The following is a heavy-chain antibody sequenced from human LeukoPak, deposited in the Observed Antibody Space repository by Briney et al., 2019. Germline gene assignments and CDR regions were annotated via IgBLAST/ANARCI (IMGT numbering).Heavy chain of an antibody. D-gene: IGHD1-26*01. CDR3: ARDLLLVGATAY. J-gene: IGHJ4*02. Sequence: ASVKVSCKASGYTFTSYGISWVRQAPGQGLERMGWISAYNGNTNYAQKLQGRVTMTTDTSTSTAYMELRSLRSDDTAVYYCARDLLLVGATAYWGQGTLVTVSS. V-gene: IGHV1-18*01. CDR2: ISAYNGNT. CDR1: GYTFTSYG.